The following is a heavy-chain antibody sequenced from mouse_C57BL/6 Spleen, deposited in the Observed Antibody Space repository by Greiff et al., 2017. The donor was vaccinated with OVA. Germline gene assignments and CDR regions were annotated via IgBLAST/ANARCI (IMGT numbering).Heavy chain of an antibody. Sequence: VQLQQPGAELVKPGASVKLSCKASGYTFTSYWMHWVKQRPGQGLEWIGMIHPNSGSTNYNEKFKSKATLTVDKSSSTAYMQLSSLTSEDSAVYYCARRYGSSRGYFDVWGTGTTVTVSS. D-gene: IGHD1-1*01. CDR1: GYTFTSYW. CDR3: ARRYGSSRGYFDV. CDR2: IHPNSGST. V-gene: IGHV1-64*01. J-gene: IGHJ1*03.